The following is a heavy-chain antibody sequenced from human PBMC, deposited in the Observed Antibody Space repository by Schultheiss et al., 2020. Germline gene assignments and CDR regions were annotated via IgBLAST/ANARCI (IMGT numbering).Heavy chain of an antibody. CDR1: GFTFSSYS. D-gene: IGHD4-17*01. Sequence: GGSLRLSCAASGFTFSSYSMNWVRQAPGKGLEWVSYISSSSSTIYYADSVKGRFTISRDNAKNSLYLQMNSLRDEDTAVYYCARGLGHGGTVTTDLLDYWGQGTLVTVYS. CDR2: ISSSSSTI. CDR3: ARGLGHGGTVTTDLLDY. J-gene: IGHJ4*02. V-gene: IGHV3-48*02.